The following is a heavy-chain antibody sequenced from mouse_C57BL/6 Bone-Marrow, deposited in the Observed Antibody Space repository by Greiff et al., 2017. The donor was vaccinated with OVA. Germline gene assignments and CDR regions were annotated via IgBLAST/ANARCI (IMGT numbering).Heavy chain of an antibody. CDR1: GYTFTSYW. D-gene: IGHD3-3*01. CDR2: IYPGSGST. Sequence: QVQLQQPGAELVKPGASVKMSCKASGYTFTSYWITWVKQRPGQGLEWIRDIYPGSGSTNYNEKFKSKATLTVDTSSSTAYMQLSSLTSKDSAVYYCARRPGDYYCDYWGQGTTLTVSS. J-gene: IGHJ2*01. CDR3: ARRPGDYYCDY. V-gene: IGHV1-55*01.